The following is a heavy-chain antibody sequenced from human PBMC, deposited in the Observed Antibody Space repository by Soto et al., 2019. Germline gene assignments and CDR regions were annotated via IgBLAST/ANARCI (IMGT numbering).Heavy chain of an antibody. CDR1: GFTFSSYS. CDR2: ISSSSSYI. J-gene: IGHJ4*02. Sequence: GGSLRLSCAASGFTFSSYSMNWVRQAPGKGLEWVSSISSSSSYIYYADSVKGRFTISRDNAKNSLYLQMNSLRAEDTAVYYCARGRDSGYDYDYYFDYWGQGTLVTVSS. D-gene: IGHD5-12*01. V-gene: IGHV3-21*01. CDR3: ARGRDSGYDYDYYFDY.